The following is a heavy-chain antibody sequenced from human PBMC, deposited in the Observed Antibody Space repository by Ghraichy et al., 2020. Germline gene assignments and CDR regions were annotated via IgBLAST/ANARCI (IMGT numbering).Heavy chain of an antibody. J-gene: IGHJ4*02. CDR1: GFTFSSYA. CDR3: AKDQDDYYDSSGTY. Sequence: GGSLRLSCAASGFTFSSYAMSWVRQAPGKGLEWVSAISGSGGSTYYADSVKGRFTISRDNSKNTLYLQMNSLRAEDTAVYYCAKDQDDYYDSSGTYWGQGTLVTVSS. D-gene: IGHD3-22*01. V-gene: IGHV3-23*01. CDR2: ISGSGGST.